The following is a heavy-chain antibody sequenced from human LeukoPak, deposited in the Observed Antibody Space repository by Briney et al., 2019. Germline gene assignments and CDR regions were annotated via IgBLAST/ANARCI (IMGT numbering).Heavy chain of an antibody. Sequence: GGSLRLSCAASGFAFSSYGMSWVRQAPGKGLEWVSAFSGSGGSTYYADSVKGRFTISRDNSKNTLYLQMNSLRAEDTAVYYCAKSVGTYCFDHWGQGALVTVSS. CDR1: GFAFSSYG. V-gene: IGHV3-23*01. D-gene: IGHD7-27*01. CDR2: FSGSGGST. CDR3: AKSVGTYCFDH. J-gene: IGHJ4*02.